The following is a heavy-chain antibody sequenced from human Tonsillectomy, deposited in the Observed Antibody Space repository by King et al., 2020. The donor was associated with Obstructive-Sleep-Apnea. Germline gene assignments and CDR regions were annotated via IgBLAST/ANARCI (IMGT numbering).Heavy chain of an antibody. D-gene: IGHD6-19*01. CDR3: ARCSLSSGWSDY. Sequence: VQLVESGGGLVKPGGSLRLSCTASGFTFSDSYMSWIRQAPGKGLEWIAYISNSGSTTYYADSVKGRFTISSDNAKNSLYLQMNSLRVEDTAVYYCARCSLSSGWSDYWGQGTLVTVSS. J-gene: IGHJ4*02. CDR2: ISNSGSTT. V-gene: IGHV3-11*01. CDR1: GFTFSDSY.